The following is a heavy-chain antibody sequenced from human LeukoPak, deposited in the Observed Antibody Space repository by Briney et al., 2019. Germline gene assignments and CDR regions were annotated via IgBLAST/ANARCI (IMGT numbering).Heavy chain of an antibody. D-gene: IGHD2-2*01. V-gene: IGHV3-66*01. J-gene: IGHJ6*04. CDR3: ARDIVVVPAAIYYYYYYGMDV. CDR2: IYSGGST. CDR1: GFTVSSNY. Sequence: PGGSLRLSCAASGFTVSSNYMSWVRQAPGKGLEWVSVIYSGGSTYYADSVKGRFTISRDNSKNTLYLQMNSLRAEDTAVYYCARDIVVVPAAIYYYYYYGMDVWGKGTTVTVSS.